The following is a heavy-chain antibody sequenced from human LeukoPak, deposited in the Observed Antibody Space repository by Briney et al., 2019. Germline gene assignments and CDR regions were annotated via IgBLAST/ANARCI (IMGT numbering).Heavy chain of an antibody. J-gene: IGHJ4*02. CDR2: INHSGGT. CDR3: ARIRCGHTDDRCYNY. CDR1: GVPISGFF. V-gene: IGHV4-34*01. D-gene: IGHD2-8*01. Sequence: PSETLFLTCAVQGVPISGFFWSWVRQPPGKGLEWIAEINHSGGTNYNPSLKSRATISVDTSENQFSLRVTSVTAADTAVYYCARIRCGHTDDRCYNYWGQGTLVTVSS.